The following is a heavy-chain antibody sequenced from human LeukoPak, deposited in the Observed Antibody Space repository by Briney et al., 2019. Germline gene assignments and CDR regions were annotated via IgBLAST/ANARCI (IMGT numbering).Heavy chain of an antibody. V-gene: IGHV4-59*04. CDR1: GGSISTFY. D-gene: IGHD5-24*01. Sequence: SETLSLTCTVSGGSISTFYWNWLRQPPGKGLEWIGTIYYSGSAYYNSSLRSRVTISVDTSKNQFSLKLSSVTAADTAVYYWARDGYNPIDYWGQGTLVTVSS. CDR2: IYYSGSA. CDR3: ARDGYNPIDY. J-gene: IGHJ4*02.